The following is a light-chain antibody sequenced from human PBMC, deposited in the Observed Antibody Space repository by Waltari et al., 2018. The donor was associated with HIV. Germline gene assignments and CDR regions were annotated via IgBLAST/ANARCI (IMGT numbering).Light chain of an antibody. Sequence: QLAVTQSPSASASLGASVKLTCTLRSGHSGYAIAWPQQQPEKGPRYLMLVQNAGSHRKGDGIPDRFSGSSSGTERYLTISSLQSEDEADYYCQTWGTGIVVFGGGTKLTVL. CDR1: SGHSGYA. CDR3: QTWGTGIVV. J-gene: IGLJ2*01. V-gene: IGLV4-69*01. CDR2: VQNAGSH.